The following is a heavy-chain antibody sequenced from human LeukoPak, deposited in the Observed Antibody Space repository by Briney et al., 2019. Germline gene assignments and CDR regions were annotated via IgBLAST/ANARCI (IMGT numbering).Heavy chain of an antibody. CDR2: MNSDGSNI. J-gene: IGHJ6*02. D-gene: IGHD4-23*01. V-gene: IGHV3-74*03. Sequence: PGGSLRLSCAASGFTFSEYWMHWVRQVPGKGLVWVSRMNSDGSNIKYADSVKGRFTISRDNDKNTLYLQMNSLRADDTAVYYCAREELPDGMDVWGQGTTVTVSS. CDR3: AREELPDGMDV. CDR1: GFTFSEYW.